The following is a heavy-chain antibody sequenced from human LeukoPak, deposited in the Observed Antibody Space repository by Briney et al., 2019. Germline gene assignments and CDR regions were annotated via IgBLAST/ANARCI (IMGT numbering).Heavy chain of an antibody. CDR1: GYTFTGYY. Sequence: ASVKVSCKASGYTFTGYYMHWVRQAPGQGLEWMGWINPNSGGTNYAQKFLGRVTVTRDTSISTAYMELSRLRSDDTAVYYCASLGYCSGGSCYDYYYYMDVWGKGTTVTVSS. CDR2: INPNSGGT. V-gene: IGHV1-2*02. J-gene: IGHJ6*03. D-gene: IGHD2-15*01. CDR3: ASLGYCSGGSCYDYYYYMDV.